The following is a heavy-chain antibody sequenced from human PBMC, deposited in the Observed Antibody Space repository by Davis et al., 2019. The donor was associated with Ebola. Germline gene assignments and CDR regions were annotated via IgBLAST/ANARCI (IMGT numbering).Heavy chain of an antibody. CDR2: IDLSDSYT. CDR1: GYSFTSYG. D-gene: IGHD3-10*01. J-gene: IGHJ6*02. Sequence: PGGSLRPSGKGPGYSFTSYGTSWVRKLPGKGLEWMGRIDLSDSYTTYSPSFQGQVTISADKSISTAYLQWSSLKASDTAMYYCARLVIGPRTYYYYGMDVWGQGTTVTVSS. V-gene: IGHV5-10-1*04. CDR3: ARLVIGPRTYYYYGMDV.